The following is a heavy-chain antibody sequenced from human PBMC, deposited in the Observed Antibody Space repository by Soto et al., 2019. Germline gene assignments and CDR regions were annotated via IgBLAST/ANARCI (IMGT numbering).Heavy chain of an antibody. CDR2: INHSGST. J-gene: IGHJ6*03. CDR1: GVSFSGYY. D-gene: IGHD2-2*01. CDR3: ARGPGGFCSSTSCSLYYYMDV. V-gene: IGHV4-34*01. Sequence: SETLSLTCAVYGVSFSGYYWSWIRQPPGKGLEWIGEINHSGSTNYNPSLKSRVTISVDTSKNQFSLKLSSVTAADTAVYYCARGPGGFCSSTSCSLYYYMDVWGKGTTVTVSS.